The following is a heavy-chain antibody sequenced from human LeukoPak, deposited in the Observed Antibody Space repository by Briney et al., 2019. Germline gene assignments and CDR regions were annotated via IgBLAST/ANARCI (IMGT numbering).Heavy chain of an antibody. V-gene: IGHV4-59*08. Sequence: ASETLSLTCTVSGGSISSYYWSWIRQPPGKGLEWIGYIYYSGSTNYNPSLKSRVTISVDTSKNQFSLKLSSVTAADTAVYYCERRGSSWYDYGFDYWGQGTLVTVSS. CDR2: IYYSGST. CDR3: ERRGSSWYDYGFDY. CDR1: GGSISSYY. J-gene: IGHJ4*02. D-gene: IGHD6-13*01.